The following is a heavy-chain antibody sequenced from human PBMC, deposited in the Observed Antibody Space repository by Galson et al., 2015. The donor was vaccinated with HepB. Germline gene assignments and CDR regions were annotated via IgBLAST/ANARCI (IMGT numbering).Heavy chain of an antibody. D-gene: IGHD3-3*01. J-gene: IGHJ6*02. V-gene: IGHV3-21*01. Sequence: SLRLSCAASGFTFSSYSMNWVRQAPGKGLEWVSSISSSSYIYYADSVKGRFTISRDNAKNSLYLQMNSLRAEDTAVYYCARDSNYDFWSGPVQDYGMDVWGQGTTVTVSS. CDR1: GFTFSSYS. CDR3: ARDSNYDFWSGPVQDYGMDV. CDR2: ISSSSYI.